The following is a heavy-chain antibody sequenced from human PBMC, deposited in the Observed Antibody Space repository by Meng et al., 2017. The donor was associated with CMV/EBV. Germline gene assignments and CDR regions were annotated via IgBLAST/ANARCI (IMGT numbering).Heavy chain of an antibody. V-gene: IGHV1-69*05. D-gene: IGHD1-26*01. CDR1: GGTFSSYA. J-gene: IGHJ4*02. Sequence: SVKVSCKASGGTFSSYAISWVRQAPGQGLEWMGGIIPIFGTANYAQKFQGRVTITTDESTSTACMELSSLRSEDTAVYYCARQNLGATHFDYWGQGTLVTVSS. CDR2: IIPIFGTA. CDR3: ARQNLGATHFDY.